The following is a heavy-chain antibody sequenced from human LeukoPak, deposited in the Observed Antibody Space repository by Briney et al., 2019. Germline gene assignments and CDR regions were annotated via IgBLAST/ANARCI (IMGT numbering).Heavy chain of an antibody. J-gene: IGHJ4*02. CDR2: ISYDGSNK. CDR3: ARDSRGGYSYGRDPWYFDY. Sequence: PGGSLRLSCAASGFTFSSYAMHWVRQAPGKGLEWVAVISYDGSNKYYADPVKGRFTISRDNSKNALYLQMNSLRAEDTAVYYCARDSRGGYSYGRDPWYFDYWGQGTLVTVSS. D-gene: IGHD5-18*01. CDR1: GFTFSSYA. V-gene: IGHV3-30-3*01.